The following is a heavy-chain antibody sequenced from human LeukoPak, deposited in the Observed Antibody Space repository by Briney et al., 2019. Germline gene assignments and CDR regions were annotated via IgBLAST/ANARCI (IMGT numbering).Heavy chain of an antibody. J-gene: IGHJ4*02. CDR2: INPNSGGT. D-gene: IGHD3-22*01. Sequence: ASVKVSCKASGYTFTGYYMHWVRQAPGQGLEWMGWINPNSGGTNYAQKFQGRVTMTRDTSISTAYMELNRLRSDDTAVYYCARDPHYYDSSGYWYSIDYWGQGTLVTVSS. CDR1: GYTFTGYY. V-gene: IGHV1-2*02. CDR3: ARDPHYYDSSGYWYSIDY.